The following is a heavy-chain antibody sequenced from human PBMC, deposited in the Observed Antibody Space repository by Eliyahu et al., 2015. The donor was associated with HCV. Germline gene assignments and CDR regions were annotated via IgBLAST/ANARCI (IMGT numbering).Heavy chain of an antibody. Sequence: QVQLQQWGAGLLKPSETLSLTCAVYGGSFSGYYWSWIRQPPGKGLEWIGEINHSGSTNYNPSLKSRVTISVDTSKNQFSLKLSSVTAADTAVYYCARGEPRYCTNGVCMGFQHWGQGTLVTVSS. CDR1: GGSFSGYY. CDR3: ARGEPRYCTNGVCMGFQH. V-gene: IGHV4-34*01. J-gene: IGHJ1*01. CDR2: INHSGST. D-gene: IGHD2-8*01.